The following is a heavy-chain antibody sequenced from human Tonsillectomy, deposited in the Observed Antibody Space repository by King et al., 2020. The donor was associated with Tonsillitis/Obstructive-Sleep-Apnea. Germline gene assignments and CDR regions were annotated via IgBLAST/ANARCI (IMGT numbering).Heavy chain of an antibody. CDR1: GCSISSGGYY. J-gene: IGHJ5*02. V-gene: IGHV4-31*03. CDR2: IYYSGST. Sequence: VQLQESGPGLVKPSQTLSLTCTVSGCSISSGGYYWRWIRQHPGKGLEWIGYIYYSGSTYYNPSLKSRVTISVDTSKNQFSLNLSSVTAADTAVYYCARGIGRFSVWFDPWGQGTLVTVSS. D-gene: IGHD3-3*01. CDR3: ARGIGRFSVWFDP.